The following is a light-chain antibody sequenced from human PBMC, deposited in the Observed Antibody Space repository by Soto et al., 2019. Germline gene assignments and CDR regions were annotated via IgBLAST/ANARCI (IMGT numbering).Light chain of an antibody. CDR3: QHSET. CDR1: QSISSW. J-gene: IGKJ1*01. CDR2: KAS. Sequence: DIQMTQSPSSLSASLGDRVNLTCRASQSISSWLAWYQQKPGKAPKLLIYKASSLESGVPSRFSGSGSGTEFTLTISSLQPDDFATYYCQHSETFGQGTKVDIK. V-gene: IGKV1-5*03.